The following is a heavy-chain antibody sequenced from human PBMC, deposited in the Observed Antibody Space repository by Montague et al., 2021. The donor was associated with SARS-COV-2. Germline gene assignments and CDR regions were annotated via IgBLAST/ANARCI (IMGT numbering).Heavy chain of an antibody. CDR1: GGSFSGYY. Sequence: SETLSLTCAVYGGSFSGYYWSWIRQPPGKGLEWIGEINHSGSTNYNPSLKSRVTISVDTSKNQFSLKLSPVTAADTAVYYCARGCPYGYYGRVDVWGQGTLVTVSS. D-gene: IGHD4-17*01. J-gene: IGHJ4*02. V-gene: IGHV4-34*01. CDR3: ARGCPYGYYGRVDV. CDR2: INHSGST.